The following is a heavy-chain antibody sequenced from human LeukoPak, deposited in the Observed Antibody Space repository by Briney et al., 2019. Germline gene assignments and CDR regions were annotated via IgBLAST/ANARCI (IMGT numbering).Heavy chain of an antibody. Sequence: SETLSLTCTVSGGTLSRNYWSWIRQPPGKGLEWIAYTDYSESTNYNPSLKSRLTISVDASKNQFSLKLGSVTAADTAVYYCARDRRRELLHAFDIWGQGTMVTVSS. CDR3: ARDRRRELLHAFDI. CDR1: GGTLSRNY. J-gene: IGHJ3*02. V-gene: IGHV4-59*13. D-gene: IGHD1-26*01. CDR2: TDYSEST.